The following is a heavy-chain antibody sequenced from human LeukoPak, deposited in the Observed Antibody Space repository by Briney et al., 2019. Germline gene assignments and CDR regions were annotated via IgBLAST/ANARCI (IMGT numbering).Heavy chain of an antibody. Sequence: SETLSLTCTVSGGSISSYYWSWIRQPPGKGLEWIGYIYYSGSTYYNPSLKSRVTISVDTSKNQFSLKLSSVTAADTAVYYCARVGTYDAFDIWGQGTMVTVSS. CDR3: ARVGTYDAFDI. CDR1: GGSISSYY. V-gene: IGHV4-59*08. CDR2: IYYSGST. D-gene: IGHD1-1*01. J-gene: IGHJ3*02.